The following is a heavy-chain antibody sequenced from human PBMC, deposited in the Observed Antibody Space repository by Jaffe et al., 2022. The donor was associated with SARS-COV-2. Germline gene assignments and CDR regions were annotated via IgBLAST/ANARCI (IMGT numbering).Heavy chain of an antibody. J-gene: IGHJ4*02. Sequence: EVQLVESGGGLVKPGGSLRLSCAASGFTFSSYSMNWVRQAPGKGLEWVSSISSSSSYIYYADSVKGRFTISRDNAKNSLYLQMNSLRAEDTAVYYCARVGVAGFSGDDYWGQGTLVTVSS. D-gene: IGHD6-19*01. CDR3: ARVGVAGFSGDDY. CDR1: GFTFSSYS. CDR2: ISSSSSYI. V-gene: IGHV3-21*01.